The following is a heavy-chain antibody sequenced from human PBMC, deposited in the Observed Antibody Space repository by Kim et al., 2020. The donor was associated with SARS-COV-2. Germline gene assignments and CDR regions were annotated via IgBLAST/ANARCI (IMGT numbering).Heavy chain of an antibody. CDR3: ARPGVATTEGAFDI. J-gene: IGHJ3*02. Sequence: NPSLKTRVTIAVDTSKNQFSLKLSSVTAADTAMYYCARPGVATTEGAFDIWGQGTMVTVSS. V-gene: IGHV4-39*01. D-gene: IGHD5-12*01.